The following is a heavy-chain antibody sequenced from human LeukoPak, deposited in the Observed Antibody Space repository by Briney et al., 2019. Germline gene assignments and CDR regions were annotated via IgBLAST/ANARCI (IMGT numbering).Heavy chain of an antibody. CDR1: DGSFSSYY. J-gene: IGHJ6*02. CDR2: IYLSGSA. V-gene: IGHV4-4*07. D-gene: IGHD3-22*01. Sequence: SETLSLTCTVSDGSFSSYYWTWIRQPAGKGLEWIGRIYLSGSANYNPSLNSRVTMSVDTSKSQFSLKLSSVTAADTAVYYCARVNYYYGMDVWGQGTTVTVSS. CDR3: ARVNYYYGMDV.